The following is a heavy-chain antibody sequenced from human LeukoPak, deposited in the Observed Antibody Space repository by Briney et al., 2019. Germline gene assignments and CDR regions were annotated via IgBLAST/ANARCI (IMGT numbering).Heavy chain of an antibody. CDR2: INPNSGGT. V-gene: IGHV1-2*02. J-gene: IGHJ3*02. Sequence: ASVKVSCKASGYTFTGYYMHWVRQAPGQGLEWMGWINPNSGGTNYVQVFQGRVTMTRDTSISTAYMELCRLRSDDTAVYYCARVFSSSWFDAFDIWGQGTMVTVSS. D-gene: IGHD6-13*01. CDR3: ARVFSSSWFDAFDI. CDR1: GYTFTGYY.